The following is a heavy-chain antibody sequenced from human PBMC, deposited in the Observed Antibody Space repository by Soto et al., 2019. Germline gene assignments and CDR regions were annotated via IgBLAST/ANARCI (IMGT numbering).Heavy chain of an antibody. J-gene: IGHJ4*02. D-gene: IGHD3-16*01. CDR1: GFTFDDYA. CDR3: AKSLGELFGTSDY. Sequence: GGSLRLSCAASGFTFDDYAMHWVRQAPGKGLEWVSGISWNSGSIGYADSVKGRFTISRDNAKNSLYLQMNSLRTEDTALYYCAKSLGELFGTSDYWGQGTLVTVSS. V-gene: IGHV3-9*01. CDR2: ISWNSGSI.